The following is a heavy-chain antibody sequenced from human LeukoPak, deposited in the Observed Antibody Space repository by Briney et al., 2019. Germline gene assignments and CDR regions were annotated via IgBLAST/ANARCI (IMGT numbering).Heavy chain of an antibody. CDR3: ASRGR. D-gene: IGHD1-26*01. V-gene: IGHV4-34*01. Sequence: PSETLSLTCAVYDGSLSGYYWSWIRQPPGKGLEWVGEINHSGSTNYNPSLKSRVSISVDTSKNQFSLNLTSVTAADTAVYYCASRGRWGQGTLVTVSS. CDR2: INHSGST. CDR1: DGSLSGYY. J-gene: IGHJ4*02.